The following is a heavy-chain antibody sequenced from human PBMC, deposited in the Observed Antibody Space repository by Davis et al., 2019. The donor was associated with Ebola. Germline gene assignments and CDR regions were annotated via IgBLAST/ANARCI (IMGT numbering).Heavy chain of an antibody. J-gene: IGHJ4*02. CDR2: ISGSGGST. CDR3: AKGLMITFGGVIVIPGEDVNFFDY. D-gene: IGHD3-16*02. CDR1: GFTFSSYS. Sequence: GESLKISCAASGFTFSSYSMNWVRQAPGKGLEWVTAISGSGGSTYYADSVKGRFTISRDNSKNTLYLQMNSLRAEDTAVYYCAKGLMITFGGVIVIPGEDVNFFDYWGQGTLVTVSS. V-gene: IGHV3-23*01.